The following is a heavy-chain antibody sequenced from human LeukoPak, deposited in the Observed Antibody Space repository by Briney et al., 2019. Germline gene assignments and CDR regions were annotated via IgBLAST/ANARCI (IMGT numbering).Heavy chain of an antibody. V-gene: IGHV3-33*08. D-gene: IGHD4-17*01. J-gene: IGHJ4*02. CDR1: GFTFSSYA. Sequence: PGGSLRLSCAASGFTFSSYAMHWVRQAPGKGLEWVAVIWYDGSNKYYADSVKGRFTISRDNSKNTLYLQMNSLRAEDTAVYYCARDPNYGDYVRFDYWGQGTLVTVSS. CDR2: IWYDGSNK. CDR3: ARDPNYGDYVRFDY.